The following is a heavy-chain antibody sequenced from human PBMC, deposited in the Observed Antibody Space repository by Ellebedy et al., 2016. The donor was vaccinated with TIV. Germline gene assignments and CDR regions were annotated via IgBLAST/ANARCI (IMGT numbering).Heavy chain of an antibody. D-gene: IGHD5-12*01. Sequence: ASVKVSXKASGYTFTGYYMHWVRQAPGQGLEWMGWINPNSGGTNYAQKFQGRVTMTRDTSISTAYMELSRLRSDDTAVYYCARDKGGKVATNRANYFDYWGQGTLVTVSS. J-gene: IGHJ4*02. CDR2: INPNSGGT. V-gene: IGHV1-2*02. CDR1: GYTFTGYY. CDR3: ARDKGGKVATNRANYFDY.